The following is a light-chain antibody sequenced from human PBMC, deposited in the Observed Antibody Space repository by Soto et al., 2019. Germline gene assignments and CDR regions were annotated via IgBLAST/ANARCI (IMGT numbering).Light chain of an antibody. Sequence: DIQLTQSPSTLSAAVGDSVTITCRASQNIRNLLAWYQQKPGKAPKPLIYDASTLKTGVPSRFSGSGSGSEFNFTITGLQPDDFATYFCQQYNSYSRTFGQGTKVDIK. CDR3: QQYNSYSRT. J-gene: IGKJ1*01. V-gene: IGKV1-5*01. CDR1: QNIRNL. CDR2: DAS.